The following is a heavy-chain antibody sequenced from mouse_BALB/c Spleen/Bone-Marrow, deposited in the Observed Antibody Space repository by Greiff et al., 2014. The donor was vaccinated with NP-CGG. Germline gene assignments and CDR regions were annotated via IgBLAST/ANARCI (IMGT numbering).Heavy chain of an antibody. CDR2: IDPANGNT. CDR1: GFNIKDTY. V-gene: IGHV14-3*02. J-gene: IGHJ3*01. CDR3: SPYYYGSSQFAY. D-gene: IGHD1-1*01. Sequence: VQLQQSGAELVKPGASVKLSCTASGFNIKDTYMHWVKQRPEQGLEWIGRIDPANGNTKYDQKFQGKATITADTSSNTAYLQLRSLTSEDAAVYYCSPYYYGSSQFAYWGQGTLVTVSA.